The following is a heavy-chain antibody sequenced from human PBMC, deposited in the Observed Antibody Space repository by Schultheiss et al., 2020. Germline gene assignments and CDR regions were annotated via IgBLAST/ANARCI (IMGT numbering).Heavy chain of an antibody. Sequence: ASVKVSCKASGYTFTSYDINWVRQAPGQGLEWMGWISPYNGNTYSAQKLQGRVTMTTDTSTSTAYMELRSLRSDDTAVYYCARVLWWAAYHDYWGQGTLVTVSS. J-gene: IGHJ4*02. CDR2: ISPYNGNT. D-gene: IGHD2-21*01. V-gene: IGHV1-18*01. CDR1: GYTFTSYD. CDR3: ARVLWWAAYHDY.